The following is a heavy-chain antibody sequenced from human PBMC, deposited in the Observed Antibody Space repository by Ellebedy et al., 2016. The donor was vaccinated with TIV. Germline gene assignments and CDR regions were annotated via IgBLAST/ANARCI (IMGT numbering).Heavy chain of an antibody. CDR1: GFTFSGSA. V-gene: IGHV3-73*01. CDR3: ASYGSGNYRGVFDY. D-gene: IGHD3-10*01. Sequence: GGSLRLSCAASGFTFSGSAMHWVRQASGKGLEWVGRIRSKANNYATEYAASVKGRFTISRDDSKNSLYLQMNSLKTEDTAVYYCASYGSGNYRGVFDYWGQGTLVTVSS. J-gene: IGHJ4*02. CDR2: IRSKANNYAT.